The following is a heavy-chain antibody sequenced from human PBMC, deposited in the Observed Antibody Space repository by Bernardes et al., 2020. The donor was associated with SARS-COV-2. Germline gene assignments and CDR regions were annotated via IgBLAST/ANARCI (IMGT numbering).Heavy chain of an antibody. CDR2: IYYTGST. CDR1: GGSISSYY. Sequence: SETLSLTCTVSGGSISSYYWNWIRQPPGKGLEWIGYIYYTGSTTYNPSLKSRVAISVDPSKSQFSLKLSSVTAADTAVYFCARGIGSPGLGSYNWFDPWGQETLVTVSS. CDR3: ARGIGSPGLGSYNWFDP. V-gene: IGHV4-59*01. D-gene: IGHD2-8*02. J-gene: IGHJ5*02.